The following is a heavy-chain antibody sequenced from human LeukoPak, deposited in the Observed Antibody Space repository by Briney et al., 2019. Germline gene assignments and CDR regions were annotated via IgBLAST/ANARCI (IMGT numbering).Heavy chain of an antibody. J-gene: IGHJ3*02. CDR3: AKKRGTPVTTIDI. CDR1: GFTFSSHA. D-gene: IGHD4-17*01. CDR2: ISGSGGNT. Sequence: PGGPLRLSCAASGFTFSSHAMSWVRQAPGKGXEXXSSISGSGGNTQYADSVKGRFTLSRDTSKNTLYLQMNRLRAEDTAVYYCAKKRGTPVTTIDIWGQGTMVTVSS. V-gene: IGHV3-23*01.